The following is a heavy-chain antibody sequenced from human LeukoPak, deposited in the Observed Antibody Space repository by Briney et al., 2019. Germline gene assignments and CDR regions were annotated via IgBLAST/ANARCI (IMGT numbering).Heavy chain of an antibody. V-gene: IGHV4-59*01. Sequence: SETLSLTCTVSGGSLSAYYWNWIRQTPGKGLEWIGYVYHSGRTYYNPSLKGRLTMSVDTSMNQFSLRLNSVTAADTAVYYCARHWGTSMVIEGYFDYWGQGILVTVSS. CDR3: ARHWGTSMVIEGYFDY. J-gene: IGHJ4*02. D-gene: IGHD5-18*01. CDR2: VYHSGRT. CDR1: GGSLSAYY.